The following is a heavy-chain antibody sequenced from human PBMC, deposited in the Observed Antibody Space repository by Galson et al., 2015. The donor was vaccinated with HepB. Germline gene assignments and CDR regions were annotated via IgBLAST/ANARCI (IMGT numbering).Heavy chain of an antibody. D-gene: IGHD3-9*01. V-gene: IGHV6-1*01. CDR1: GDSVSSNSAA. Sequence: CAISGDSVSSNSAAWNWIRQSPSRGLEWLGRTYYRSKWYNDYAVSVKSRITINPDTSKNQFSLQLNSVTPEDTAVYYCAREPHSITIFCPGCYYYYYGMDVWGQGTTVTVSS. CDR2: TYYRSKWYN. J-gene: IGHJ6*02. CDR3: AREPHSITIFCPGCYYYYYGMDV.